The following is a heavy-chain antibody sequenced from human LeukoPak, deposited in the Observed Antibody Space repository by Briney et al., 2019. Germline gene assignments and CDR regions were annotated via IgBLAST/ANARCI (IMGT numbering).Heavy chain of an antibody. Sequence: PGGSLRLSCAASGFTFDDYAMHWVRQAPGQGLEWMGWINPNSGNTGYAQKFQGRVTMTRNTSISTAYMELSSLRSEDTAVYYCARPKNDATPYYFDYWGQGTLVTVPS. CDR3: ARPKNDATPYYFDY. D-gene: IGHD1-1*01. V-gene: IGHV1-8*01. CDR1: GFTFDDYA. J-gene: IGHJ4*02. CDR2: INPNSGNT.